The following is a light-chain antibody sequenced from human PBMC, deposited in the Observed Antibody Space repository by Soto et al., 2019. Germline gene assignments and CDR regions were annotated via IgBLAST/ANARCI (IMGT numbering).Light chain of an antibody. J-gene: IGKJ4*01. V-gene: IGKV3-15*01. CDR3: QQYNNWPLT. Sequence: ELVLTQSPGTLSLSPGPRATLSCRASQRVRNDFAWYQQKPGQAPRLLIYGASTRATGIPARFSGSGSGTEFTRTISSLQSEDFAVYYCQQYNNWPLTFGGGTKVDI. CDR1: QRVRND. CDR2: GAS.